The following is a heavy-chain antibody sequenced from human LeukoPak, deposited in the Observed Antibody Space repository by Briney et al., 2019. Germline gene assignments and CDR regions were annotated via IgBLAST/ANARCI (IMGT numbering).Heavy chain of an antibody. V-gene: IGHV4-39*07. D-gene: IGHD5-18*01. J-gene: IGHJ2*01. Sequence: SETLSLTCKVSGGSISSSSYYWGWIRQPPGKGLEWIGSLYYSGTTYYNSSLKSRVTISADTSKNQFFLKLSSVTAADTAMYYCAKVTASYGYGYWYFDLWGRGTLVTVSS. CDR1: GGSISSSSYY. CDR2: LYYSGTT. CDR3: AKVTASYGYGYWYFDL.